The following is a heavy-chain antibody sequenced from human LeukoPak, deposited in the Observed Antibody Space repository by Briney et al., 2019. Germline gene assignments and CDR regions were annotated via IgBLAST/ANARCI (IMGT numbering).Heavy chain of an antibody. J-gene: IGHJ3*02. CDR3: AKDRDDYVWGSYLGAFDI. D-gene: IGHD3-16*01. Sequence: GGSLRLSCAASGFTFSSYAMSWVRQAPGKGLEWVSLISGSGGSTYYADSVKGRFTISRDNLKNTLYLQMNSLRAEDTAVFYCAKDRDDYVWGSYLGAFDIWGQGTMVTVSS. CDR1: GFTFSSYA. CDR2: ISGSGGST. V-gene: IGHV3-23*01.